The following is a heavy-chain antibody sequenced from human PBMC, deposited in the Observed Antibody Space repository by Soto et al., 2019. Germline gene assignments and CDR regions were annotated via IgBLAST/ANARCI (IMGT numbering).Heavy chain of an antibody. Sequence: QVQLQESGPGLVKPSGTLSLTCAVSGGSISSSNWWSWVRQPPGKGLEWIGEIYHSGSTNYNPSLKSRVTTSVDKSKNQSPLKLSSVTAADTAVYYCSRVSGSYYYGMDVWGQGTTVTVSS. CDR2: IYHSGST. J-gene: IGHJ6*02. V-gene: IGHV4-4*02. D-gene: IGHD1-26*01. CDR3: SRVSGSYYYGMDV. CDR1: GGSISSSNW.